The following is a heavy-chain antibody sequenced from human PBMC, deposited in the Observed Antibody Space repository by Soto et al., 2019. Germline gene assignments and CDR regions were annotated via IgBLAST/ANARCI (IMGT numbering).Heavy chain of an antibody. Sequence: EVQLVESGGGLVQPGGSLRLSCAASGFTFSSYSMNWVRQAPGKGLEWVSYISSSSSTIYYADSVKGRFTISRDNAKNTLYLQMNSLRAEATAVYYCARAYSSGKRAFDIWGQWTMVTVSS. CDR2: ISSSSSTI. CDR3: ARAYSSGKRAFDI. D-gene: IGHD6-19*01. CDR1: GFTFSSYS. V-gene: IGHV3-48*01. J-gene: IGHJ3*02.